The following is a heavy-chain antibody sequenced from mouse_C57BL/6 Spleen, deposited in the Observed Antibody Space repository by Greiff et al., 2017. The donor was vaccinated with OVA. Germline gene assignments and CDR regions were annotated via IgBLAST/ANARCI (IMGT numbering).Heavy chain of an antibody. J-gene: IGHJ1*03. V-gene: IGHV1-42*01. CDR2: INPSTGGT. CDR1: GYSFTGYY. CDR3: ARGGRSYVLRYFDV. D-gene: IGHD1-1*01. Sequence: VQLQQSGPELVKPGASVKISCKASGYSFTGYYMNWVKQSPEKSLEWIGEINPSTGGTTYNQKFKAKATLTVDKSSSTAYMQLKSLTSEDSAVYYCARGGRSYVLRYFDVWGTGTTVTVSS.